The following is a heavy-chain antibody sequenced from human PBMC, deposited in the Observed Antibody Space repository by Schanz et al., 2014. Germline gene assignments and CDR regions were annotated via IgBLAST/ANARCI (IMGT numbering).Heavy chain of an antibody. CDR2: INNSGST. CDR1: GGFISSINW. J-gene: IGHJ4*02. V-gene: IGHV4-4*02. CDR3: ARDERDLPRSLFVF. D-gene: IGHD2-2*01. Sequence: QLQVQESGPGLVKPSGTLSLTCAVSGGFISSINWWSWVRQSPGTGLEWIGEINNSGSTNYNPSLKSRVPISLDKSKSQFSLTLNAVTAADTAVYYCARDERDLPRSLFVFWGQGTLVTVSS.